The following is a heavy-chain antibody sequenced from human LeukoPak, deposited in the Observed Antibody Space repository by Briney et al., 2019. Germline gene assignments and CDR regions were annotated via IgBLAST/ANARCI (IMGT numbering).Heavy chain of an antibody. CDR1: GDSVSTNTAA. CDR2: TYYRSKWYT. V-gene: IGHV6-1*01. D-gene: IGHD6-19*01. J-gene: IGHJ4*02. Sequence: SQTLSLTCAISGDSVSTNTAAWNWIRQSPSRGLEWLGRTYYRSKWYTDYAVSVKSRITINPDTSKNQFSLQLNSVTPEDTAVYYCARWAVAGYYFDYWGQGTLVTVSS. CDR3: ARWAVAGYYFDY.